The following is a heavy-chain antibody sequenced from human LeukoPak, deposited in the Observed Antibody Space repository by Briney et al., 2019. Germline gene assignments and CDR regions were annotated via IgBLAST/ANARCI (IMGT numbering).Heavy chain of an antibody. CDR1: GYTFTSYG. V-gene: IGHV1-18*01. Sequence: PGASVKVSCKASGYTFTSYGISWVRQAPGQGLEWMGWISAYNGNTNYAQKLQGRVTMTTDTSTSTAYMELRSLRSDDTAVYYCARGAYYDFWSGYIDYWGQGTLVTVSS. CDR3: ARGAYYDFWSGYIDY. D-gene: IGHD3-3*01. CDR2: ISAYNGNT. J-gene: IGHJ4*02.